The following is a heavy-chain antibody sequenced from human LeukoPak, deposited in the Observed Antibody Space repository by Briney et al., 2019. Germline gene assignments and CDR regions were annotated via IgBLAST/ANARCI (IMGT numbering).Heavy chain of an antibody. Sequence: GRSLRLSCAASEFTFSSYWMSWVRQAPGKGLEWVSSISSSSHTMYYTDSVKGRFTISRDNSKNTLYLQMNSLRAEDTAVYYCARRAGDYSHPYDYWGQGILVTVSS. CDR3: ARRAGDYSHPYDY. CDR1: EFTFSSYW. V-gene: IGHV3-48*01. D-gene: IGHD3-22*01. CDR2: ISSSSHTM. J-gene: IGHJ4*02.